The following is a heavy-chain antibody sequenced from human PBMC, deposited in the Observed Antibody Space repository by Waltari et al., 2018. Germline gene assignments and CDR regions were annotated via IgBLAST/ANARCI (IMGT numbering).Heavy chain of an antibody. V-gene: IGHV4-38-2*01. Sequence: QVQLQESGPGLVKPSETLSLMFAMSGYSITSGYYWGWIRQPPGKGLEWIGTIYHGGRTYYNPSLKSRVTISVDTSKNQFSLKMTSVTAADTAMYYCARQGSTVTTLWFDPWGQGTLVTVSS. J-gene: IGHJ5*02. CDR1: GYSITSGYY. D-gene: IGHD4-17*01. CDR3: ARQGSTVTTLWFDP. CDR2: IYHGGRT.